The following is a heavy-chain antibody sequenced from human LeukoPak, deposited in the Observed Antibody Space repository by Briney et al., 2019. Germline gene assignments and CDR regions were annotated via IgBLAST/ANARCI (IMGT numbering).Heavy chain of an antibody. D-gene: IGHD3-22*01. Sequence: ASVKVSCKASGYTFTSYGISWVRQAPGQGLEWMGWISAYNGNTNYAQKLQGRVTMTTDTSTSTAYMELRSLRSDDAAVYYCARTAQITMIVVPKGGDRVFPRDYWGQGTLVTVSS. CDR2: ISAYNGNT. J-gene: IGHJ4*02. CDR1: GYTFTSYG. V-gene: IGHV1-18*01. CDR3: ARTAQITMIVVPKGGDRVFPRDY.